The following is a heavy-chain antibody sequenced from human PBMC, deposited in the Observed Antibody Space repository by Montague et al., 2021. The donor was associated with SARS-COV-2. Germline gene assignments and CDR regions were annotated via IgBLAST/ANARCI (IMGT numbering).Heavy chain of an antibody. CDR3: ARSSILGAHRFDY. V-gene: IGHV4-4*02. J-gene: IGHJ4*02. Sequence: SETLSLTCAVSGGCISSSNWWSWVRQPPGKGLEWIGEIYHSGNTNYNPSLQSRFTISVDKSKNQFSLRLSSVTAADTAVYYCARSSILGAHRFDYWGQGTLVTVSS. CDR1: GGCISSSNW. CDR2: IYHSGNT. D-gene: IGHD3-16*01.